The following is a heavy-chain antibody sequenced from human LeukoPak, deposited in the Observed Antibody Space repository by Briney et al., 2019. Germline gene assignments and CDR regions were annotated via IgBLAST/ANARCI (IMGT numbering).Heavy chain of an antibody. CDR3: ARDPYRPPITVVIRGGMDV. V-gene: IGHV3-48*03. D-gene: IGHD4-23*01. CDR2: ISSSGNTI. J-gene: IGHJ6*02. CDR1: DFTFTSYE. Sequence: PGGSLRLSCAASDFTFTSYELNWVRQAPGKGLEWVSYISSSGNTISYADSVKGRFTISRDNAKNSLYLQVISLRAEDTAVYYCARDPYRPPITVVIRGGMDVWGQGTTVTVSS.